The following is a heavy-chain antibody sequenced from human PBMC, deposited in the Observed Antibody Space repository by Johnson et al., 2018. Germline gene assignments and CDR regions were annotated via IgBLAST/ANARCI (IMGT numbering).Heavy chain of an antibody. J-gene: IGHJ6*02. Sequence: EVQLVESGGGLVKPGRSLRLSCTASGFTFGDYAMSWFRQAPGKGLEWVGFIRSKAYGGTTEYAASVKGRFTISRDDSKSIAYLQMNSLKTEDTAVYYCAKGGYTYGFYYGMDVWGQGTTVTVSS. CDR1: GFTFGDYA. CDR3: AKGGYTYGFYYGMDV. V-gene: IGHV3-49*05. CDR2: IRSKAYGGTT. D-gene: IGHD5-18*01.